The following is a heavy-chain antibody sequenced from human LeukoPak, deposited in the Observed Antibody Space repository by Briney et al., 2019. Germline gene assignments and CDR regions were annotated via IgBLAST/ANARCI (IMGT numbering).Heavy chain of an antibody. CDR2: IYPGDSDT. CDR1: GYSFTTYW. D-gene: IGHD2-15*01. CDR3: ARPRCSGGSCYLSYFDY. V-gene: IGHV5-51*01. J-gene: IGHJ4*02. Sequence: GESLKISCKGSGYSFTTYWIGWVRQMPGKGLEWMGIIYPGDSDTRYSPSFQGQVTISADKSISTAYLQWSSLKASDTAMYYCARPRCSGGSCYLSYFDYWGQGTLVTVSS.